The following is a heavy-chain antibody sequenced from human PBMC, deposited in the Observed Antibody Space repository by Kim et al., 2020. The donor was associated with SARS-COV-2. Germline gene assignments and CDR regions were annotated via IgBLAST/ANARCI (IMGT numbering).Heavy chain of an antibody. CDR3: AKDYRSGWYADAFDI. CDR1: GLTFDDYA. Sequence: GGSLRLSCAASGLTFDDYAMHWVRQAPGKGLEWVSGISWNSGSIGYADSVKGRFTISRDNAKNSLYLQMNSLRAEDTALYYCAKDYRSGWYADAFDIWG. D-gene: IGHD6-19*01. CDR2: ISWNSGSI. J-gene: IGHJ3*02. V-gene: IGHV3-9*01.